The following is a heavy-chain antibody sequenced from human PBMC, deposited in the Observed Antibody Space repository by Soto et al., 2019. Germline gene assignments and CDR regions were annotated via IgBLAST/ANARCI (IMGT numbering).Heavy chain of an antibody. CDR2: ISAYNGNT. V-gene: IGHV1-18*01. D-gene: IGHD2-2*01. J-gene: IGHJ4*02. CDR3: ARDWGKGRPGYQLPNYFDY. CDR1: GYTFTSYG. Sequence: QVQLVQSGAEVKKPGASVKVSCKASGYTFTSYGISWVRQAPGQGLEWMGWISAYNGNTNYAQKLQGRVTMTTDTXXSXAXXELRSLRSDDTAVYYCARDWGKGRPGYQLPNYFDYWGQGTLVTVSS.